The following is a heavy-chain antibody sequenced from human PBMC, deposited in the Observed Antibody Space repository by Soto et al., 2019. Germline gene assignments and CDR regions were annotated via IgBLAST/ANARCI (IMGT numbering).Heavy chain of an antibody. D-gene: IGHD2-15*01. J-gene: IGHJ4*02. CDR1: GFTFSSFW. CDR2: LNEDGSYT. V-gene: IGHV3-74*01. Sequence: EVQLVESGGGLVQPGGSLRLSCAASGFTFSSFWMHWVRQVPGKGPVWVSRLNEDGSYTSYADSVKGRFTISRDNAKSTLFLQMNGLRAEDAAIYYCAKERAWWDYSYWGQGILVTVSS. CDR3: AKERAWWDYSY.